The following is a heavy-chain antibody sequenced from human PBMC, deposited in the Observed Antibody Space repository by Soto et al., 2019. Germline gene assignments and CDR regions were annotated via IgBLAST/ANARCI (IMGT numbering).Heavy chain of an antibody. V-gene: IGHV4-39*02. D-gene: IGHD6-25*01. J-gene: IGHJ4*02. CDR3: AREYSSAPDY. CDR1: GGSISSSSYY. Sequence: QLQLQESGPGLVKPSETLSLTCTVSGGSISSSSYYWGWIRQPPGKGLEWIGSIYYSGSTFYSQSLRSRVTISVDTSKNQFSLRVSSVTAADTAVYYCAREYSSAPDYWGQGTLVTVSS. CDR2: IYYSGST.